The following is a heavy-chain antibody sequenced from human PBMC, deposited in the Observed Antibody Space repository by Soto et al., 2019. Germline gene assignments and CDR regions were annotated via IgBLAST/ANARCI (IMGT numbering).Heavy chain of an antibody. Sequence: LSLTCTVSGGSVSSSSYYWSWIRQPPGKGLEWIGYIYNSGSTNYNPSLKSRVTISVDTSKNQFSLNLSSVTAADTAVYYCSVTTSIYWFDPWGQGTLVTVSS. V-gene: IGHV4-61*01. J-gene: IGHJ5*02. CDR1: GGSVSSSSYY. CDR3: SVTTSIYWFDP. CDR2: IYNSGST. D-gene: IGHD4-17*01.